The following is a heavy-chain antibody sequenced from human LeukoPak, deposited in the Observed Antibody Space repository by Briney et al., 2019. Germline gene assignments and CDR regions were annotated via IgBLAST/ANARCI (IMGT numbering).Heavy chain of an antibody. Sequence: GGSLRLSCAASGFTFSRFWMHWVRQAPGKGLMWVSRINSDGSTATYADSVKGRFTISRDNAKDTLYLEMSSLRAEDTAVYYCARGTMIQGDNWFDPWGQGTLVTVSS. V-gene: IGHV3-74*01. CDR3: ARGTMIQGDNWFDP. CDR1: GFTFSRFW. D-gene: IGHD3-22*01. J-gene: IGHJ5*02. CDR2: INSDGSTA.